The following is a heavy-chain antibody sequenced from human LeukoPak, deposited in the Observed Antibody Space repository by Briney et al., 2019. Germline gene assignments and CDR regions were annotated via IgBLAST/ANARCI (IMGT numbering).Heavy chain of an antibody. CDR3: ARLAYGDNPFDY. CDR1: GYTFTGYY. J-gene: IGHJ4*02. Sequence: ASVKVSCMASGYTFTGYYMHWVRQAPGQGLEWMGWINPNSGGTNYAQKFQGRVTMTRDTSISTAYMELSRLRSDDTAVYYCARLAYGDNPFDYWGQGTLVTVSS. CDR2: INPNSGGT. V-gene: IGHV1-2*02. D-gene: IGHD4-23*01.